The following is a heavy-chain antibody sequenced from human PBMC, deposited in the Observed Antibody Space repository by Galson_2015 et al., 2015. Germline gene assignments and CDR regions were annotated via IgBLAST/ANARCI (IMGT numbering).Heavy chain of an antibody. V-gene: IGHV3-23*01. Sequence: SLRLSCAASGFTFSSYGMHWVRQAPGKGLEWVSAISGSGGSTYYADSVKGRFTISRDNSKNTLYLQMNSLRAEDTAVYYCATSPLTWIQTTFDYWGQGTLVTVSS. CDR2: ISGSGGST. CDR3: ATSPLTWIQTTFDY. D-gene: IGHD5-18*01. J-gene: IGHJ4*02. CDR1: GFTFSSYG.